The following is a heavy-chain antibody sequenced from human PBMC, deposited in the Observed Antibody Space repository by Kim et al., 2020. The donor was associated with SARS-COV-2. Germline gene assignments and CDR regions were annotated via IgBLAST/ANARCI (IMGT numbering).Heavy chain of an antibody. D-gene: IGHD3-16*01. CDR3: VTDERASVWGS. Sequence: GGSLRLSCVASGFMFSAYRMDWVRQAPGKGPEWVSSIRISIPYISYSASFKCRFTISRYNANNSVFLQMNSLRAEDTAVDYCVTDERASVWGSWGQGTLVTVSS. CDR1: GFMFSAYR. CDR2: IRISIPYI. V-gene: IGHV3-21*01. J-gene: IGHJ5*02.